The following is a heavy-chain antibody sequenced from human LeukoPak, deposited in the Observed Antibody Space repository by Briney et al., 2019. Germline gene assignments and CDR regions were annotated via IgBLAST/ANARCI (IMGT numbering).Heavy chain of an antibody. CDR1: CFTFSSYA. J-gene: IGHJ4*02. CDR3: ERGGGHGGSGWNFDY. Sequence: GWPLRLSCASACFTFSSYAMHWLHQAPGKGLERVAVISYDGGNKYYADSVKGRFTISRDNSKNTLYLQMSSLRAEDTAVYCCERGGGHGGSGWNFDYWGQGTLVTVSS. V-gene: IGHV3-30-3*01. D-gene: IGHD3-3*01. CDR2: ISYDGGNK.